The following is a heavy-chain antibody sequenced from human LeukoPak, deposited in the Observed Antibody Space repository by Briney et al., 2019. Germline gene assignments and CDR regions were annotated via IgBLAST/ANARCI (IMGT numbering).Heavy chain of an antibody. CDR2: ISSHSSSI. CDR1: GFTFSSYA. CDR3: ARAGDLSNWFDP. V-gene: IGHV3-48*04. Sequence: GGSLRLSCAASGFTFSSYAMNWVRQAPGKGLEWVSYISSHSSSIYYADSVKGRFTISRDNANNSLYLQMNSLRAEDTAVYYCARAGDLSNWFDPWGQGTLVTVSS. J-gene: IGHJ5*02.